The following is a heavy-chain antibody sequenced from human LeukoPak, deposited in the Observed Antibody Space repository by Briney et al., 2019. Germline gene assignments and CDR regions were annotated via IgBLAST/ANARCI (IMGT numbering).Heavy chain of an antibody. J-gene: IGHJ4*02. CDR1: GYIFSTYW. CDR2: IYPGDSDT. D-gene: IGHD6-13*01. Sequence: GESLKISCKASGYIFSTYWIVWVRQMPGKGLEWMGIIYPGDSDTRYSPSFQGQVTISADKSISSAYLQWSSLKASDTAMYYCARRVGTSWHFDYWGQGTLVTVSS. CDR3: ARRVGTSWHFDY. V-gene: IGHV5-51*01.